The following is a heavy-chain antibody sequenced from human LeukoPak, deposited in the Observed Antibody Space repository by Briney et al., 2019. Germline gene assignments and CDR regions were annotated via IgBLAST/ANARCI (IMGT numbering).Heavy chain of an antibody. CDR2: IKPDGSEK. D-gene: IGHD3-3*01. J-gene: IGHJ4*02. Sequence: GGSLRLSCAASGFTFSSYAMSWVRQAPGKGLEWVANIKPDGSEKYYVDSVKGRFTISRDNAKNSLYLQMNSLRAEDTAVYYCARDGGYDFWSGYDYWGQGTLVTVSS. CDR3: ARDGGYDFWSGYDY. V-gene: IGHV3-7*01. CDR1: GFTFSSYA.